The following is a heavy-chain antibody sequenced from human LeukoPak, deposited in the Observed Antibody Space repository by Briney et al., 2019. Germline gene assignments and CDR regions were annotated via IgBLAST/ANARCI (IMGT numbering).Heavy chain of an antibody. V-gene: IGHV3-23*01. D-gene: IGHD4-17*01. J-gene: IGHJ4*02. Sequence: GGSLRLSCAASGFTFSRHAMSRVRQAPGKGLEWVSAISGSGGSTYYADSVEGRFTISRDNSKNTLYLQMNSLRAEDTAVYYCAKDRDTVPVYFDYWGQGTLVTVSS. CDR1: GFTFSRHA. CDR3: AKDRDTVPVYFDY. CDR2: ISGSGGST.